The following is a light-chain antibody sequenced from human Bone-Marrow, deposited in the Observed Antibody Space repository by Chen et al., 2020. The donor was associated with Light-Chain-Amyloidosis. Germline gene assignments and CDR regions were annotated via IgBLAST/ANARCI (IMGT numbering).Light chain of an antibody. CDR1: NIGSAS. CDR3: QVWDRSSDRPV. Sequence: SYVLTQPSSVSVAPGQTATIACGGNNIGSASVHWYQQTPGQAHRLVVYDDSDRPSGIPERLSGSNSGNTATPTISRVEAGDEADYYCQVWDRSSDRPVFGGGTKLTVL. CDR2: DDS. V-gene: IGLV3-21*02. J-gene: IGLJ3*02.